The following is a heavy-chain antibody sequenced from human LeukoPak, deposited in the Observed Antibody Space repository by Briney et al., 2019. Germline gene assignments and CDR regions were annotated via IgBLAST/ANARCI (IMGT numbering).Heavy chain of an antibody. D-gene: IGHD3-10*01. CDR2: ISGSGGST. Sequence: GGSLRLSCAASGFTFSSYAMSWVRQAPGKGLEWVPAISGSGGSTYYADSVKGRFTISRDNSKNTLYLQMNSLRAEDTAVYYCAKYGLTMVRGVIVQLGGMDVWGQGTTVTVSS. CDR3: AKYGLTMVRGVIVQLGGMDV. J-gene: IGHJ6*02. V-gene: IGHV3-23*01. CDR1: GFTFSSYA.